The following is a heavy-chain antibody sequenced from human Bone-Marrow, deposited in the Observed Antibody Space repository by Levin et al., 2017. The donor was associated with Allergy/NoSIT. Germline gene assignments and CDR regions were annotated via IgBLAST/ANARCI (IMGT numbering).Heavy chain of an antibody. Sequence: GESLKISCAASGFTFDDYGMSWVRQAPGKGLEWVSGINWNGGSTGYADSVKGRFTISRDNAKNSLYLQMNSLRAEDTALYYCARTLGIAVAGTDYWGQGTLVTVSS. CDR1: GFTFDDYG. CDR2: INWNGGST. V-gene: IGHV3-20*04. J-gene: IGHJ4*02. D-gene: IGHD6-19*01. CDR3: ARTLGIAVAGTDY.